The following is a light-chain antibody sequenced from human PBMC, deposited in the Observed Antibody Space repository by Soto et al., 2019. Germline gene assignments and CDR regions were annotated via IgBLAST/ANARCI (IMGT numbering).Light chain of an antibody. J-gene: IGKJ3*01. V-gene: IGKV2-28*01. CDR3: MQVLQIPVT. CDR2: LGS. CDR1: QSLLHGSGYNY. Sequence: DIVLTQSPLSLPVTPGEPASISCRSSQSLLHGSGYNYLDWYLQKPGQSPQLLIQLGSMRASGVPDRFTGSGSGTDFTLKISRVEAEDVGVYYCMQVLQIPVTFGPGTKVEI.